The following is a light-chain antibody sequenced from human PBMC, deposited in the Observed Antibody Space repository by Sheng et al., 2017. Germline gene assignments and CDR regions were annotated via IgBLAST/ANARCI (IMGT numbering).Light chain of an antibody. CDR3: QQYGSSPT. Sequence: EIVLTQFPGTLSLSPGERATLSCRASQSVDSNYLAWYQQKPGQAPRLLIYGASSRATGIPARFSGSGSGTDFTLTISRLEPEDFAVYYCQQYGSSPTFGPGTTVDIK. V-gene: IGKV3-20*01. CDR2: GAS. CDR1: QSVDSNY. J-gene: IGKJ3*01.